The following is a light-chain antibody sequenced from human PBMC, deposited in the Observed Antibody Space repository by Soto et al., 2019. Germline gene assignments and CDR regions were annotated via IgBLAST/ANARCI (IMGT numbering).Light chain of an antibody. Sequence: SYELTQPPSVSVAPGQTAMITCGGNDIGSKSVHWYQQRPGQAPVLVVYDDRDRPSGIPERFSGYNTGSTATLTISRVEAGDEADYYCQLWDRTNNHVLFGGGTNLTVL. CDR3: QLWDRTNNHVL. CDR2: DDR. J-gene: IGLJ3*02. V-gene: IGLV3-21*02. CDR1: DIGSKS.